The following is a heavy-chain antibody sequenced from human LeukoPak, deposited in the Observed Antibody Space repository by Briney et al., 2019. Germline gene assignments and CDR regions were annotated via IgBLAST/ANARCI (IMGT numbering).Heavy chain of an antibody. D-gene: IGHD3-22*01. Sequence: SETLSLTCTVSGGSISSSSYYWGWIRQPPGKGLEWIGSIYYSGSTYYNPSLKSRVTIPVDASKNQFSLKLSSVTAADTAVYYCAREKDYDSSGYFWFDPWGQGTLVTVSS. CDR1: GGSISSSSYY. CDR2: IYYSGST. J-gene: IGHJ5*02. V-gene: IGHV4-39*02. CDR3: AREKDYDSSGYFWFDP.